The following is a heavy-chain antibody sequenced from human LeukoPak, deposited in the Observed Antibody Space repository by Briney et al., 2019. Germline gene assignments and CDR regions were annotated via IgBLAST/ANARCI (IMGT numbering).Heavy chain of an antibody. CDR3: ARGSSSWSFDY. V-gene: IGHV4-61*01. CDR2: IYYSGST. Sequence: KPSETLSLTCTVSGGSVSSGSYYWSWIRQPPGKGLEWIGYIYYSGSTNYNPSLKSRVTISVDTSKNQFSLKLSSVTAADTAVYYCARGSSSWSFDYWGQGTLVTVSS. D-gene: IGHD6-13*01. CDR1: GGSVSSGSYY. J-gene: IGHJ4*02.